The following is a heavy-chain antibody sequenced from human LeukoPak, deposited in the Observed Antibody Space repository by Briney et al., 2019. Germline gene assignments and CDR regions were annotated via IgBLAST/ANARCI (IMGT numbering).Heavy chain of an antibody. CDR1: GFIFDDYA. CDR2: ISRYGAST. CDR3: ARAQFSHTSNYFDK. J-gene: IGHJ4*02. Sequence: GGSLRLSCAASGFIFDDYAMHWVRQVPGKGLEGVSLISRYGASTFYADSVKGRFTISRLNNNHSLSPQMNSLTTEATAFYYCARAQFSHTSNYFDKWGQGILVTVSS. V-gene: IGHV3-43*02. D-gene: IGHD5-24*01.